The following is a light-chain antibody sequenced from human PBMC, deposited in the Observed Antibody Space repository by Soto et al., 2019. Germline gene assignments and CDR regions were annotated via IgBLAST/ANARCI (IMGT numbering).Light chain of an antibody. V-gene: IGKV3-11*01. CDR1: QSVSSY. CDR3: QQRSNWPPGGLT. Sequence: EIVLTQSPATLSLSPGERATLSCRASQSVSSYLDWYQQQPGQAPRLLIHDASNRATGIPARFSGSGSGTDFTLTIGILEPEAIAVYYGQQRSNWPPGGLTFGGGTKVEIK. J-gene: IGKJ4*01. CDR2: DAS.